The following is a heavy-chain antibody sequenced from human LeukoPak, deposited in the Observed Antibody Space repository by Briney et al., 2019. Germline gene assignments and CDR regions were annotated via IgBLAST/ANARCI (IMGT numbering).Heavy chain of an antibody. D-gene: IGHD6-19*01. CDR3: ARGRRWSYSIAVAGDAFDI. CDR2: INHSVST. CDR1: GGSFSGYY. V-gene: IGHV4-34*01. Sequence: PSETLSLTCAVYGGSFSGYYWSWIRQPPGKGLEWIGEINHSVSTNYNPSLKSRVTISVDTSKNQFSLKLSSVTAADTAVYYCARGRRWSYSIAVAGDAFDIWGQGTMVTVSS. J-gene: IGHJ3*02.